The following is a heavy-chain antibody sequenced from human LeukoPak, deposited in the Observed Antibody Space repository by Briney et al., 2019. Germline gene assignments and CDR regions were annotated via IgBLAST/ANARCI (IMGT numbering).Heavy chain of an antibody. Sequence: GGSLRLSCAASGFTFSSFTMNWVRQAPGKGLEWVSSISAIGNNINYADSVRGRFTISRDNAKNSLFLQMNGLRAEDTAIYYCVRQFCSGGGCYFDYWGQGTLVTVSS. CDR1: GFTFSSFT. CDR3: VRQFCSGGGCYFDY. D-gene: IGHD2-15*01. J-gene: IGHJ4*02. V-gene: IGHV3-21*01. CDR2: ISAIGNNI.